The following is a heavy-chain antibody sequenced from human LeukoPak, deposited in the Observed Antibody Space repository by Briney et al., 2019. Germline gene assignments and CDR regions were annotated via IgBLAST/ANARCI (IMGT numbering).Heavy chain of an antibody. V-gene: IGHV4-59*01. Sequence: PSETLSLTCAVYGGSFSDYYWSWIRQPPGKGLEWIGYIYYSGSTNYNPSLKSRVTISVDTSKNQFSLKLSSVTAADTAVYYCARHGDSGYLEYWGQGTLVTVSS. CDR3: ARHGDSGYLEY. CDR2: IYYSGST. D-gene: IGHD1-26*01. J-gene: IGHJ4*02. CDR1: GGSFSDYY.